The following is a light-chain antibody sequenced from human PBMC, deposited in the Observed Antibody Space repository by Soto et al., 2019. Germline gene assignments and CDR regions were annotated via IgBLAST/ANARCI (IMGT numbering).Light chain of an antibody. Sequence: DLQMTQSTSSLSASVGDRVTITCRASLTISSYLDWYQQKPGKTPKLLIYAASTLQTGVPSRFSGSGSGTDFTLTISSLQPEDFAAYYCQQYNSTLQTFGQGTKVDIK. J-gene: IGKJ1*01. CDR3: QQYNSTLQT. V-gene: IGKV1-39*01. CDR2: AAS. CDR1: LTISSY.